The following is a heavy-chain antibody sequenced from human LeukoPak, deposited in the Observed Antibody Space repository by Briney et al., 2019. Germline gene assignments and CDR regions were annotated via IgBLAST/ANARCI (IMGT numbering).Heavy chain of an antibody. CDR2: ISYDGSNK. V-gene: IGHV3-30*04. D-gene: IGHD6-13*01. CDR3: TRDGSSWYASYYYYMDV. CDR1: GFIFSNYA. J-gene: IGHJ6*03. Sequence: PGGSLRLSCAAPGFIFSNYAMHWVRQAPGKGLEWVAMISYDGSNKFNSDSVRGRFTISRDNSKNTLYLQMNSLRPEDTAVYYCTRDGSSWYASYYYYMDVWGKGTTVTVSS.